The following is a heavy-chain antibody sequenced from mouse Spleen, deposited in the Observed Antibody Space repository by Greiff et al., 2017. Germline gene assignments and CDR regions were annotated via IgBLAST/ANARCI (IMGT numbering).Heavy chain of an antibody. CDR1: GFTFSSYA. J-gene: IGHJ4*01. D-gene: IGHD2-10*02. CDR2: ISSGGSYT. CDR3: ARQKYGNYDAMDY. Sequence: EVQGVESGGGLVKPGGSLKLSCAASGFTFSSYAMSWVRQTPEKRLEWVATISSGGSYTYYPDSVKGRFTISRDNAKNTLYLQMSSLRSEDTAMYYCARQKYGNYDAMDYWGQGTSVTVSS. V-gene: IGHV5-9-3*01.